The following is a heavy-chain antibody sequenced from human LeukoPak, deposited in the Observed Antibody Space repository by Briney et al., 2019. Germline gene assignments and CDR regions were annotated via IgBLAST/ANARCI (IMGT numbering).Heavy chain of an antibody. V-gene: IGHV1-18*04. CDR1: GYTFSGFY. D-gene: IGHD1-26*01. J-gene: IGHJ4*02. CDR3: ARGELGQYDY. CDR2: ISAYNGNT. Sequence: ASVKVSCKASGYTFSGFYVHWVRQAPGQGLEWMGWISAYNGNTNYAQKLQGRVTMTTDTSTSTAYMELRSLRSDDTAVYYCARGELGQYDYWGQGTLVTVSS.